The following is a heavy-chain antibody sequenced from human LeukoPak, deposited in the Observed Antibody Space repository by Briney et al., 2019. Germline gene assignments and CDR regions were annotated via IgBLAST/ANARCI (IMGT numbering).Heavy chain of an antibody. D-gene: IGHD1-7*01. Sequence: ASVKVSCKASGHTFTGYYMHWVRQAPGQGLEWMGWINPNSGGTNYAQKFQGRVTMTRDTSISTAYMELSRLRSDDTAVYYCARNPSITGTTENYYYYYMDVWGKGTTVTVSS. V-gene: IGHV1-2*02. J-gene: IGHJ6*03. CDR1: GHTFTGYY. CDR3: ARNPSITGTTENYYYYYMDV. CDR2: INPNSGGT.